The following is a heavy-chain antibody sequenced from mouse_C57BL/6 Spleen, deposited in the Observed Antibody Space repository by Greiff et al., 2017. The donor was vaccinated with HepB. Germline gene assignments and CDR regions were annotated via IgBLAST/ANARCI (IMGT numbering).Heavy chain of an antibody. Sequence: EVQVVESGGGLVQPKGSLKLSCAASGFTFNTYAMHWVRQAPGKGLEWVARIRSKSSNYATYYADSVKDRFTISRDDSQSMLYLQMNNLKTEDTAMYYCVRGGRLANYGSSSLAMDYWGQGTSVTVSS. V-gene: IGHV10-3*01. CDR2: IRSKSSNYAT. CDR1: GFTFNTYA. CDR3: VRGGRLANYGSSSLAMDY. J-gene: IGHJ4*01. D-gene: IGHD1-1*01.